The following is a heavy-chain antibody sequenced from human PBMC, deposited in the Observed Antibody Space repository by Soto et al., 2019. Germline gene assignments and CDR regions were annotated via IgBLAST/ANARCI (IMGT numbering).Heavy chain of an antibody. CDR2: ISGSGGST. D-gene: IGHD3-3*01. V-gene: IGHV3-23*01. J-gene: IGHJ5*02. Sequence: EVQLLESGGGLVQPGGSLRLSCAASGFTFSSYAMSWVRHTPGKGLEWVSAISGSGGSTYYGDSVKGRFTISGDNSKNTLYLQMNSLRAEDTEVYYCAKSLTPFFEHWFDPWGQGTLVTVSS. CDR1: GFTFSSYA. CDR3: AKSLTPFFEHWFDP.